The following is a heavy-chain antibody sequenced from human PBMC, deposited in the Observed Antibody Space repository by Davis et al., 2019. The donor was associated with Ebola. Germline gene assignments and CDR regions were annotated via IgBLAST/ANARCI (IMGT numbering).Heavy chain of an antibody. Sequence: SVKVSCKASGGTFSSYAISWVRQAPGQGLEWMGRIIPILGIANYAQKFQGRVTMTTDTSTSTAYMELRSLRSDDTAVYYCARETGDGLYYYGMDFWGQGTTVTVSS. CDR3: ARETGDGLYYYGMDF. J-gene: IGHJ6*02. D-gene: IGHD7-27*01. CDR1: GGTFSSYA. CDR2: IIPILGIA. V-gene: IGHV1-69*04.